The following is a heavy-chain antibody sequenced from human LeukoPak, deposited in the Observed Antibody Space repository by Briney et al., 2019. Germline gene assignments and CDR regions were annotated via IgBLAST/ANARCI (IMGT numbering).Heavy chain of an antibody. Sequence: PETLSLTCTVSGVSISSYFWSWIRQPPGKGLEWIGYVYYNGITNYNPSLKSRVSISLDTSKNQFSLNLNSVTAADTAVYYCASQLGGTTFHWGQGTLVTVSS. D-gene: IGHD1-1*01. CDR3: ASQLGGTTFH. CDR1: GVSISSYF. CDR2: VYYNGIT. J-gene: IGHJ4*02. V-gene: IGHV4-59*01.